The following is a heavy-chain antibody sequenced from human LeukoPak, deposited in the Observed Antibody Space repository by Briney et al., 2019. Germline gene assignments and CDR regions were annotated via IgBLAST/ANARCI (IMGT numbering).Heavy chain of an antibody. J-gene: IGHJ3*02. CDR2: IYYSGST. Sequence: PSETLSLTCTVSGGSISSGDYYWRWIRQPPGKGLEWIGYIYYSGSTYYNPSLKSRVTISVDTSKNQFSLKLSSVTTADTAVYYCARDLSAVAGPRSAFDIWGQGTMVTVSS. CDR1: GGSISSGDYY. D-gene: IGHD6-19*01. CDR3: ARDLSAVAGPRSAFDI. V-gene: IGHV4-30-4*08.